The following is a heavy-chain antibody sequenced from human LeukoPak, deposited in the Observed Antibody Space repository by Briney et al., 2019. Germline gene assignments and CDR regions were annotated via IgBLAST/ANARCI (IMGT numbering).Heavy chain of an antibody. J-gene: IGHJ4*02. V-gene: IGHV4-59*08. CDR1: GGSFSTYY. CDR2: IYYSGST. Sequence: SETLSLTCTVSGGSFSTYYWSWIRQPPGKGLEWIGYIYYSGSTNYNPSLKSRVTISVDTSKNQFSLKLSSVTAADTAVYYCARQKGDSSSSPDYWGQGTLVTVSS. D-gene: IGHD6-6*01. CDR3: ARQKGDSSSSPDY.